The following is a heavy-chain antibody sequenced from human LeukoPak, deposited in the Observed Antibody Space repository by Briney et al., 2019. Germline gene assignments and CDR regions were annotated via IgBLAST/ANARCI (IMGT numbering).Heavy chain of an antibody. J-gene: IGHJ4*02. V-gene: IGHV4-61*02. Sequence: PSETLSLTCTVSGGSISSGSYYWSWIRQPAGKGLEWIGRIYTSGSTNYNPSLKSRVTISVDTSKNQFSLKLSSVTAADTAVYYCARTDYYGNRDFDYWGQGTLVTVSS. CDR2: IYTSGST. CDR3: ARTDYYGNRDFDY. D-gene: IGHD3-10*01. CDR1: GGSISSGSYY.